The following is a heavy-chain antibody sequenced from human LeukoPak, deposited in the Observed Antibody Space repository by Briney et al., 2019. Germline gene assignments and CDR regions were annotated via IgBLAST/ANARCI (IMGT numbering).Heavy chain of an antibody. CDR3: ARGSNYVAY. V-gene: IGHV4-39*07. Sequence: PSETLSLTCTASGGSICRSSYFWCWIRRPPGKGLEWIGNIYYSGSTYYNPSLKSRVTILVDTSKNQFSLNLSSVTAADTAVYYCARGSNYVAYRGQGTLVTVSP. CDR2: IYYSGST. J-gene: IGHJ4*02. CDR1: GGSICRSSYF.